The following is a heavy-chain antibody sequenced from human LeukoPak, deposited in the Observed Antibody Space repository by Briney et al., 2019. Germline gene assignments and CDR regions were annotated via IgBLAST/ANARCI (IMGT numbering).Heavy chain of an antibody. V-gene: IGHV1-8*01. J-gene: IGHJ3*02. CDR3: ARDGPLGYGAFDI. CDR1: GYTFTNYD. Sequence: ASVKVSCKASGYTFTNYDINWMRQATGQGLEWMGWMNPTNGNTNFAQKFQGRVTMTRNTSTTTAYMELSSLRSEDTAVYYCARDGPLGYGAFDIWGQGTMVTVSS. CDR2: MNPTNGNT. D-gene: IGHD6-13*01.